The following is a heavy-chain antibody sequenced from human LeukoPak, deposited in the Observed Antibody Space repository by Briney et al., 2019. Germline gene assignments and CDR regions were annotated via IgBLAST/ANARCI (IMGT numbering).Heavy chain of an antibody. CDR2: IYYSGST. J-gene: IGHJ5*02. D-gene: IGHD6-19*01. Sequence: SETLSLTCTVSGGSISSYYWSWIRQHPGKGLEWIGYIYYSGSTYYNPSLKSRVTISVDTSKNQFSLKLSSVTAADTAVYYCARNRKSIAVAGTHNWFDPWGQGTLVTVSS. V-gene: IGHV4-59*06. CDR3: ARNRKSIAVAGTHNWFDP. CDR1: GGSISSYY.